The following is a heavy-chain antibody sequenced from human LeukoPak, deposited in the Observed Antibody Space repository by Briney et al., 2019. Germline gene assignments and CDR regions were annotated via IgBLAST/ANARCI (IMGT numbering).Heavy chain of an antibody. J-gene: IGHJ6*03. CDR3: ARDPPVAGSYYYYMDV. D-gene: IGHD6-19*01. V-gene: IGHV1-18*01. Sequence: ASVKVSCKASGYTLTSYGISWVRQAPGQGLEWMGWISAYNGNTNYAQKLQGRVTMTTDTSTSTAYMELRSLRSDDTAVYYCARDPPVAGSYYYYMDVWGKGTTVTVSS. CDR1: GYTLTSYG. CDR2: ISAYNGNT.